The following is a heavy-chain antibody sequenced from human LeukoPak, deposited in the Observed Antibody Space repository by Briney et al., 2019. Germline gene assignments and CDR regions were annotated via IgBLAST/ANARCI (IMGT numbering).Heavy chain of an antibody. CDR2: ISGSGGST. CDR1: GFTFSSYA. J-gene: IGHJ5*02. CDR3: ARDLGQYYDTSDNWFDP. V-gene: IGHV3-23*01. D-gene: IGHD3-22*01. Sequence: GGSLRLSCAASGFTFSSYAMSWVRQAPGKGLEWVSAISGSGGSTYYADSVKGRFTISRGNSKNTLYLQMNSLRAEDTAVYYCARDLGQYYDTSDNWFDPWGQGTLVTASS.